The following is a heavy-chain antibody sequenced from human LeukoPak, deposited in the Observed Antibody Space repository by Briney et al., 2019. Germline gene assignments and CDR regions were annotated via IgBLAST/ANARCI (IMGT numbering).Heavy chain of an antibody. J-gene: IGHJ4*02. CDR1: GFTFSSYV. D-gene: IGHD5-18*01. Sequence: RGSLRLSCAASGFTFSSYVMSWVRRAPGKGLEWVSALYIGGNTYYADSVRGRFTISRDNSKNTLYLQMNSLRAEDTAIYYCMTAAGYNFGQYWGQGTLVTVSS. V-gene: IGHV3-23*05. CDR3: MTAAGYNFGQY. CDR2: LYIGGNT.